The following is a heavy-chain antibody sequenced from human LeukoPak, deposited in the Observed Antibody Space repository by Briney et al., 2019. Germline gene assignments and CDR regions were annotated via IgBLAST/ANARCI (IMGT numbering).Heavy chain of an antibody. CDR2: IYYSGST. V-gene: IGHV4-59*08. D-gene: IGHD1-1*01. CDR3: ARPAPSNWNDEDY. J-gene: IGHJ4*02. CDR1: GGSISSYY. Sequence: SETLSLTCTVSGGSISSYYWSWIRQPPGKGLEWIGYIYYSGSTNYNPSLKSRVTISVDTSKNQFSLKLSSVTAADTAVYYCARPAPSNWNDEDYWGQGTLVTVFS.